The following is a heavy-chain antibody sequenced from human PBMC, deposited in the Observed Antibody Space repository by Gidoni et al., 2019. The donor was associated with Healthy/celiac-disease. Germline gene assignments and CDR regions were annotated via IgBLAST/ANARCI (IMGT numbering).Heavy chain of an antibody. CDR2: TYYRSKWYN. Sequence: QVQLQHSGPGLVKPSQTLPLICSISGDSVSSNRAAWNWIRQSPSRGLEWLGRTYYRSKWYNDYAVSVKSRITINPDTSKNQFSLQLNSVTPEDTAVYYCARGWQQLVNNWFDPWGQGTLVTVSS. CDR3: ARGWQQLVNNWFDP. D-gene: IGHD6-13*01. V-gene: IGHV6-1*01. CDR1: GDSVSSNRAA. J-gene: IGHJ5*02.